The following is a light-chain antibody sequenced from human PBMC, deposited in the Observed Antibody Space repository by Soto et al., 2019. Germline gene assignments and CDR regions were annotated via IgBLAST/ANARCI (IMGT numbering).Light chain of an antibody. Sequence: EIVMTQSPATLSVSPGERATLSCRASQSISSKLGWYQQRPGQAPRLLIYGASTRATGIPARFSGSGSGTELTLTLSSLQSEDSAVYYCQQYNSWTTITFGQGTRLEIK. CDR3: QQYNSWTTIT. CDR1: QSISSK. V-gene: IGKV3-15*01. CDR2: GAS. J-gene: IGKJ5*01.